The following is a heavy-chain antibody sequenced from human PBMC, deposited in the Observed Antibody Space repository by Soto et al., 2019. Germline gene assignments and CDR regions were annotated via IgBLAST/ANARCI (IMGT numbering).Heavy chain of an antibody. CDR2: ISSSGGSS. J-gene: IGHJ4*02. D-gene: IGHD3-9*01. CDR3: VRKRYFDNDRVY. Sequence: GGSLRLSCAGSGFVFSNYAINWVRQAPGKGLEWVSDISSSGGSSYYANSVKGRFTISRDNSKNTQYLQMNSLRAEDTAVYYCVRKRYFDNDRVYWGQGTLVTVSS. CDR1: GFVFSNYA. V-gene: IGHV3-23*01.